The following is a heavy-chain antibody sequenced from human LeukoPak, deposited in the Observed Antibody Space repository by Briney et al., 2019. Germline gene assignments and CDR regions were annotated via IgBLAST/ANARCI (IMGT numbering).Heavy chain of an antibody. Sequence: GGSLRLSCAASGFTFSSYAMSWVRQAPGKGLEWISVIYSGGSTYYADSVKGRFTISRDNSKNTLYLQMNSLRAEDTAVYYCAREGGYSYGYSLDYYYGMDVWGQGTTVTVSS. CDR2: IYSGGST. D-gene: IGHD5-18*01. V-gene: IGHV3-53*01. J-gene: IGHJ6*02. CDR3: AREGGYSYGYSLDYYYGMDV. CDR1: GFTFSSYA.